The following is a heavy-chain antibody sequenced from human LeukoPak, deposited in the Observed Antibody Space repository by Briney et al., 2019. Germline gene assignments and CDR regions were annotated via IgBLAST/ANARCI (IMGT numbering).Heavy chain of an antibody. J-gene: IGHJ6*02. D-gene: IGHD2-15*01. Sequence: GASVKVSCKASGYTFTSYGISWVRQAPGQGLEWMGWISAYNGNTNYAQKLQGRVTMTRDTSISTAYMELSRLRSEDTAVYYCARGCSGGSCPARYGMDVWGQGTTVTVSS. CDR1: GYTFTSYG. V-gene: IGHV1-18*01. CDR2: ISAYNGNT. CDR3: ARGCSGGSCPARYGMDV.